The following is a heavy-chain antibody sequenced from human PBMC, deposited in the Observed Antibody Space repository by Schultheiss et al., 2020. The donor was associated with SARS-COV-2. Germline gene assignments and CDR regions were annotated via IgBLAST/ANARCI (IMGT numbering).Heavy chain of an antibody. D-gene: IGHD4-23*01. CDR1: GGTFSSYA. Sequence: SVKVSCKASGGTFSSYAISWVRQAPGQGLEWMGGIIPIFGTANYAQKFQGRVTITADESTSTAYMELSSLRSEDTAVYYCATGLPTTVVTPFDYWGQGTLVTVSS. V-gene: IGHV1-69*13. J-gene: IGHJ4*02. CDR2: IIPIFGTA. CDR3: ATGLPTTVVTPFDY.